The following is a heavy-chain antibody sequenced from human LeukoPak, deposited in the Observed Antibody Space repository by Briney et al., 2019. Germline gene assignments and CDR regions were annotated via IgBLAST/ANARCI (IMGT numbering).Heavy chain of an antibody. Sequence: GASVKVTCKASGGTFSSYAISWVRQAPGQGLEWMGWMNPNSGNTGYAQKFQGRVTMTRNTSISTAYMELSSLRSEDTAVYYCARRTGGYRLDYWGQGSLVTVSS. CDR1: GGTFSSYA. V-gene: IGHV1-8*02. J-gene: IGHJ4*02. CDR3: ARRTGGYRLDY. CDR2: MNPNSGNT. D-gene: IGHD3-16*02.